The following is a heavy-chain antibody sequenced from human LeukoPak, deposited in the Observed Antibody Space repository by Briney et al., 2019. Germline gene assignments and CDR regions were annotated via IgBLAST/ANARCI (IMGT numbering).Heavy chain of an antibody. CDR2: IYHSGST. D-gene: IGHD2-15*01. CDR1: GGSISSSNW. V-gene: IGHV4-4*02. J-gene: IGHJ4*02. Sequence: SGTLSLTCAVSGGSISSSNWWSWVRQPPGKGLEWIGEIYHSGSTNYNPSLKSRVTISVDTSKNQFSLKLSSVTAADTAVYYCARESGFYCSGGSCYSFPFDYWGQGTLVTVSS. CDR3: ARESGFYCSGGSCYSFPFDY.